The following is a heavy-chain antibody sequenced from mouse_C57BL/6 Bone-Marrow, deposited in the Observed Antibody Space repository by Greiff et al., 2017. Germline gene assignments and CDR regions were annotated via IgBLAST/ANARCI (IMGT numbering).Heavy chain of an antibody. J-gene: IGHJ2*01. CDR1: GFNIKDDY. CDR3: SMDYYFDD. V-gene: IGHV14-4*01. CDR2: IDPENGDT. Sequence: EVKLMESGAELVRPGASVKLSCTASGFNIKDDYMHWVKPRPEQGLEWIGWIDPENGDTDYASKFQGKATITADTSSNTAYLQVSSLASEDTAVYYCSMDYYFDDWGQGTTLTVSS.